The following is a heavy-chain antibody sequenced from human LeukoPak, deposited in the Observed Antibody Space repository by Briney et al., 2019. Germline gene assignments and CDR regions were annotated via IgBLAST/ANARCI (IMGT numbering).Heavy chain of an antibody. V-gene: IGHV1-46*01. J-gene: IGHJ3*02. Sequence: ASVKVSCKASGDTFTSYYMHWVRQAPGQGLEWMGIINPSGGSTSYAQKFQGRVTMTRDMSTSTVYMELSSLRSEDTAVYYCARDNYYDSSGYYFTASKHAFDIWGQGTMVTVSS. D-gene: IGHD3-22*01. CDR1: GDTFTSYY. CDR3: ARDNYYDSSGYYFTASKHAFDI. CDR2: INPSGGST.